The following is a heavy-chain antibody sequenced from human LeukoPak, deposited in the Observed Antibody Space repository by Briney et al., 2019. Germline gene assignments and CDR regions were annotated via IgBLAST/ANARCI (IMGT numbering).Heavy chain of an antibody. CDR1: GYTFTSHS. Sequence: ASVKVSCKASGYTFTSHSISWVRQAPGQGLEWMGWISGYNGDTNYAQKLQGRVTMTTDTSTSTVYMELRSLRSDDTAVYFCARLAVAGHFDHWGQGTLVTVSS. D-gene: IGHD6-19*01. V-gene: IGHV1-18*01. J-gene: IGHJ4*02. CDR2: ISGYNGDT. CDR3: ARLAVAGHFDH.